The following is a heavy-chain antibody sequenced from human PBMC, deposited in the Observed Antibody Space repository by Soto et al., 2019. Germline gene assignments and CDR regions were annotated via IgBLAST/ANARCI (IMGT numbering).Heavy chain of an antibody. CDR3: ARDSIAVAGTRRYYYYGMDV. Sequence: ASVKVSCKASGYTFTSYAMHWVRQAPGQRLEWMGWINAGNGNTKYSQKFQGRVTITRDTSASTAYMELSSLRSEDTAVYYCARDSIAVAGTRRYYYYGMDVWGQGTTVTVSS. CDR1: GYTFTSYA. CDR2: INAGNGNT. J-gene: IGHJ6*02. V-gene: IGHV1-3*01. D-gene: IGHD6-19*01.